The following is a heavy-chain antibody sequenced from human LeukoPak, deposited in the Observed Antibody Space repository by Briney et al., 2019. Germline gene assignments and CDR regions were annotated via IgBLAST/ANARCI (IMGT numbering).Heavy chain of an antibody. CDR2: IYTRGST. Sequence: SETLSLTCTVSGGSISSGSYYWSWIRQPAGKGLEWIGRIYTRGSTNYNPSLKSRVTISVDTSKNQFSLKLSSVTAADTAVYYCVCPPAGFTGTRGRSNDYWGQGTLVTVSS. CDR3: VCPPAGFTGTRGRSNDY. D-gene: IGHD1-7*01. V-gene: IGHV4-61*02. J-gene: IGHJ4*02. CDR1: GGSISSGSYY.